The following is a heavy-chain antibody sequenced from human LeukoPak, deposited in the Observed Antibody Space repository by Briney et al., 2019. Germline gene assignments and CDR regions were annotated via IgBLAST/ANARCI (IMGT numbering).Heavy chain of an antibody. D-gene: IGHD1/OR15-1a*01. CDR2: ISISGTKT. CDR1: EFDFSTHA. Sequence: GGSLRLSCAASEFDFSTHAMTWVRQAPGKGLEWVSAISISGTKTYYADSVKGRFTISRDNSKNTLYLQMYSLRAEDTAVYYCAKDLSPSATIYYYYGMDVWGQGTTVTVSS. J-gene: IGHJ6*02. V-gene: IGHV3-23*01. CDR3: AKDLSPSATIYYYYGMDV.